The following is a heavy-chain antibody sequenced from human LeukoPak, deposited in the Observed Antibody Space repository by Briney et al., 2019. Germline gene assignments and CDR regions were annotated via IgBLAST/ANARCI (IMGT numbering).Heavy chain of an antibody. CDR1: GFTFSSYA. CDR3: ARVGTDNWNDSDY. V-gene: IGHV3-64*01. Sequence: GGSLRLSCAASGFTFSSYAMHWVRQAPGKGLEYVSAISSNGGSTYYANSVKGRFTISRDNSKNTLYLQMGSLRAEDMAVYYCARVGTDNWNDSDYWGQGTLVTVSS. J-gene: IGHJ4*02. CDR2: ISSNGGST. D-gene: IGHD1-20*01.